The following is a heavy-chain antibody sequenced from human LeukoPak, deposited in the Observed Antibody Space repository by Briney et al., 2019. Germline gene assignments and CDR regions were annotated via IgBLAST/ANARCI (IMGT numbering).Heavy chain of an antibody. J-gene: IGHJ4*02. D-gene: IGHD2-15*01. CDR2: IIPIFGTA. V-gene: IGHV1-69*13. CDR1: GGTFSSYA. CDR3: ARGPRYCSGGSCYSNFDY. Sequence: SVKVPCKASGGTFSSYAISWVRQAPGQGLEWMGGIIPIFGTANYAQKFQGGVTITADESTSTAYMELSSLRSEDTAVYYCARGPRYCSGGSCYSNFDYWGQGTLVTVSS.